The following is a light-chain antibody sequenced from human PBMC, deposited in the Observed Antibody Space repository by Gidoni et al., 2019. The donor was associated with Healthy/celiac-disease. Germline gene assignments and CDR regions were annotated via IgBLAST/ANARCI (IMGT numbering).Light chain of an antibody. CDR2: DVS. Sequence: QSALTQPRSVSGSPGQSVTISCTGTSSDVGGYNYVSWYQQPPGTAPKLMIYDVSKRPSGVPDRFSGSKSGNTASLTISGLQAEDEADYYCSSYAGSYTLVFGGGTKLTVL. V-gene: IGLV2-11*01. CDR1: SSDVGGYNY. CDR3: SSYAGSYTLV. J-gene: IGLJ2*01.